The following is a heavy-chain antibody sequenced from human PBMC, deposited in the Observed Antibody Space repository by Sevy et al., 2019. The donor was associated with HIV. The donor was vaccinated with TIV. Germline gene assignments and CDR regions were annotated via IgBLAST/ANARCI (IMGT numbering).Heavy chain of an antibody. Sequence: LTCAASGFTFSRYGMHWVRQSPGKGLEWVAFIRYDGSNKYFADSVKGRFTISRDNSDNTVFLQMNSLRAEDSAVYYCASGLAYWYFDLWGRGTLVTVSS. CDR2: IRYDGSNK. J-gene: IGHJ2*01. CDR3: ASGLAYWYFDL. CDR1: GFTFSRYG. V-gene: IGHV3-30*02. D-gene: IGHD2-15*01.